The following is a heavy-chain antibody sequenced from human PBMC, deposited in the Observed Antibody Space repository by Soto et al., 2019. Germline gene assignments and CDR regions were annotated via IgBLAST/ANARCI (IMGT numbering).Heavy chain of an antibody. CDR1: VFTFSSYS. J-gene: IGHJ4*02. CDR2: ISSSSSYI. Sequence: PWGSLRLACAASVFTFSSYSMNWVRQAPGRGLEWVSSISSSSSYIYYADSVKGRFTISRDNAKNSLYLQMNSLRAEDTAVYYCARDSGVSITLYSRSWYMDYWGQGTLVTVSS. V-gene: IGHV3-21*01. CDR3: ARDSGVSITLYSRSWYMDY. D-gene: IGHD6-13*01.